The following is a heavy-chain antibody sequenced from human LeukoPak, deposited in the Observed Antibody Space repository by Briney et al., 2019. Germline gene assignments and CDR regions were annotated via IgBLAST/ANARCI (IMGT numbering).Heavy chain of an antibody. CDR2: IDDSGKTT. J-gene: IGHJ4*02. D-gene: IGHD3/OR15-3a*01. CDR1: GFTFRSSA. Sequence: PGGSLRLSCAASGFTFRSSAMTWVRLAPGKGRRWVSGIDDSGKTTYYSDSVKGRFTISRDNSKNTLYLQLTSLRVEDTAIYYCAKVAAWTYFDSWGQGTLVTVSS. CDR3: AKVAAWTYFDS. V-gene: IGHV3-23*01.